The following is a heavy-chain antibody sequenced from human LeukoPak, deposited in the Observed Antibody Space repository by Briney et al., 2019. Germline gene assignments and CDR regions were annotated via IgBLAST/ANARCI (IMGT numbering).Heavy chain of an antibody. D-gene: IGHD3-10*01. CDR3: AKGARRITMVRPFDY. CDR1: GFTFSSYA. V-gene: IGHV3-23*01. CDR2: ISGSGGST. J-gene: IGHJ4*02. Sequence: GGSPRLSCAASGFTFSSYAMSWVRQAPGKGLEWVSAISGSGGSTYYADSVKGRFTISRDNSKNTLYLQMNSLRAEDTAVYYCAKGARRITMVRPFDYWGQGTLVTVSS.